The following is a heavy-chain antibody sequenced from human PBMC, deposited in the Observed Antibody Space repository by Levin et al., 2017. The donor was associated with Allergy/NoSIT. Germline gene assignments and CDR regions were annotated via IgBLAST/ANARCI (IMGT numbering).Heavy chain of an antibody. CDR2: VTPGDGET. Sequence: GESLKISCETSGYTFSSHAVHWVRQAPGQGLDWMGWVTPGDGETWYSQKFQGRVTFTWDTSASTVYMELSSLRSEDTAVYYCAKEELVIGEPFNRYDYWGQGTLVTVSS. D-gene: IGHD2-21*01. J-gene: IGHJ4*02. CDR3: AKEELVIGEPFNRYDY. CDR1: GYTFSSHA. V-gene: IGHV1-3*01.